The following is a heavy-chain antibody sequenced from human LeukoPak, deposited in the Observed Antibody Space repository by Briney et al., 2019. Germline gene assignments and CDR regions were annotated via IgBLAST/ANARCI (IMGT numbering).Heavy chain of an antibody. CDR3: ARDAPSLSDY. Sequence: SETLSLTCTVSGGSISSSSYYWGWIRQPPGKGLEWIGSIYYSGSTYYNPSLKSRVTISVDTSKNQFSLKLSSVTAADTAVYYCARDAPSLSDYWGQGTLVTVSS. CDR1: GGSISSSSYY. D-gene: IGHD2/OR15-2a*01. V-gene: IGHV4-39*07. J-gene: IGHJ4*02. CDR2: IYYSGST.